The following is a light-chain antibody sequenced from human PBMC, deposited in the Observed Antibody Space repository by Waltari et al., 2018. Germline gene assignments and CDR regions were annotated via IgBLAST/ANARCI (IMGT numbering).Light chain of an antibody. J-gene: IGKJ4*01. CDR3: QQRSNWPLT. V-gene: IGKV3-11*01. Sequence: EIVLTQSPATLSLSREERATISCRASQSVSSYLAWYQQKPGQAPRLLIYDASNRATGIPARFSGSGSGTDFTLTISSLEPEDFAVYYCQQRSNWPLTFGGGTKVEIK. CDR2: DAS. CDR1: QSVSSY.